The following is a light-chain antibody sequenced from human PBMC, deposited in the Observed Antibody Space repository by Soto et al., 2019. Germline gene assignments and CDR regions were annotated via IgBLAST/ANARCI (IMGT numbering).Light chain of an antibody. CDR1: SSNVGGNT. CDR2: SNN. J-gene: IGLJ2*01. Sequence: QSVLTQPPSASGTPGQRVTISCSGSSSNVGGNTVDWYQQLPGTAPKLLIYSNNERPSGVPDRFSGSKSGTSASLAISGLQSDDEADYYCASWDDILNGVVFGGGTKLTVL. CDR3: ASWDDILNGVV. V-gene: IGLV1-44*01.